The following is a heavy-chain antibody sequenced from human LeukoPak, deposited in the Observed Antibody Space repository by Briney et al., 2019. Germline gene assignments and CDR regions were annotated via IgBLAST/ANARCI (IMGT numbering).Heavy chain of an antibody. CDR2: IIPLFATP. CDR1: GGIVTNYA. CDR3: ARDRGETAGSDAFDI. Sequence: SVKVSCTASGGIVTNYALNWVRQAPGQGLEWMGGIIPLFATPNYAQKFQGRVTITRDESTNTAYMELSSLRSEDTAVYYCARDRGETAGSDAFDIWGQGTLVTVSS. D-gene: IGHD5-18*01. V-gene: IGHV1-69*05. J-gene: IGHJ3*02.